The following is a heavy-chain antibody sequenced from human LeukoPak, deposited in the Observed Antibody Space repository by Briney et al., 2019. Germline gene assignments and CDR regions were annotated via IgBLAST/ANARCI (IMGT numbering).Heavy chain of an antibody. Sequence: GGYLRLSCAASGFIFSSYWMTWVRQAPGKGLEWVANIKQDGSEKYYVDSVKGRFTISRDNAKNSLYLQMNSLRAEDTAVYYCARTVGATNGEFDYWGQGTLVTVSS. CDR3: ARTVGATNGEFDY. D-gene: IGHD1-26*01. CDR2: IKQDGSEK. V-gene: IGHV3-7*01. CDR1: GFIFSSYW. J-gene: IGHJ4*02.